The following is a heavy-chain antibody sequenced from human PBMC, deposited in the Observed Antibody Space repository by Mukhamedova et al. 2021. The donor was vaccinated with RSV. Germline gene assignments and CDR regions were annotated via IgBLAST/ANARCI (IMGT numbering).Heavy chain of an antibody. D-gene: IGHD3-3*01. Sequence: NPAGDSATYAQRFQGRVTMTCDTSTSTAYMHLSGLRSEDTAVYYCARGSRVTIFGVVTLLDYWGQGTLVTVSS. J-gene: IGHJ4*02. V-gene: IGHV1-46*01. CDR3: ARGSRVTIFGVVTLLDY. CDR2: NPAGDSA.